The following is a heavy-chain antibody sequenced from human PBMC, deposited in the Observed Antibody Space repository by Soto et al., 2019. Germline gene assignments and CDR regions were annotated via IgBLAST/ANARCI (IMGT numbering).Heavy chain of an antibody. CDR2: IYYSGST. CDR1: GGYISSGGYY. D-gene: IGHD5-12*01. CDR3: ARASDSGYDYFGSKGYAFDI. J-gene: IGHJ3*02. V-gene: IGHV4-31*03. Sequence: QVQLQESGPGLVKPSQTLSLTCTVSGGYISSGGYYWSWIRQHPGKGLEWIGYIYYSGSTYYNPSLKSRVTISVDTSKNKFSLKLSSVTAADTAVYYCARASDSGYDYFGSKGYAFDIWGQGTMVTVSS.